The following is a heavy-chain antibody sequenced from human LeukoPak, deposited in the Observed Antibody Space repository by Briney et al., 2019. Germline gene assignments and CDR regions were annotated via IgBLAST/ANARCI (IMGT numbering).Heavy chain of an antibody. Sequence: SETLSLTCAVYGGSFSGYYWSWTRQPPGKGLEWIGEINHSGSANYNPSLKSRVTISVDTSKNQFSLKLSSVTAADTAVYYCARHIAVAGTSWRQGTLVTVSS. J-gene: IGHJ4*02. CDR1: GGSFSGYY. V-gene: IGHV4-34*01. CDR2: INHSGSA. CDR3: ARHIAVAGTS. D-gene: IGHD6-19*01.